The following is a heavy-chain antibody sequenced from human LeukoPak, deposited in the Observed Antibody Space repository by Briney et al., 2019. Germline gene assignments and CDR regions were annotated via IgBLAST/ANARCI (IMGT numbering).Heavy chain of an antibody. D-gene: IGHD4-11*01. CDR1: GASFSSSTYY. J-gene: IGHJ6*02. Sequence: PSETLSLTCTVSGASFSSSTYYWGWIRQPPGKGLEWIGSIYYSGSTYYNPSLKSRVTMSVDTSKNQFSLKLSSVTAADTAVYYCARGPMTTHYYYYGMDVWGQGTTVTVSS. CDR2: IYYSGST. CDR3: ARGPMTTHYYYYGMDV. V-gene: IGHV4-39*01.